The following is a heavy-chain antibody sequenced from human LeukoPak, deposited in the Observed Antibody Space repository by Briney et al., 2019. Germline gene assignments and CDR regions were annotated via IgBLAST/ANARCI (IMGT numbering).Heavy chain of an antibody. V-gene: IGHV3-74*01. J-gene: IGHJ4*02. CDR2: INSDGSIT. CDR3: GAGSGTNSAYY. D-gene: IGHD1-26*01. CDR1: GLTFSNYL. Sequence: GGSLRLSCAASGLTFSNYLMHWLRQAPEEGLACVSRINSDGSITNYADSVKVQFTVSRDSAKNTLYLQMNSLRGDDTAVYYCGAGSGTNSAYYWGQGTLVTVAS.